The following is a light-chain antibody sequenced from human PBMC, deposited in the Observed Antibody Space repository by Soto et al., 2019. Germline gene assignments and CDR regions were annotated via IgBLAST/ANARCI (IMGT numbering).Light chain of an antibody. J-gene: IGKJ4*01. CDR2: GVS. CDR3: QQYNDWLS. V-gene: IGKV3-15*01. CDR1: QSVSSN. Sequence: EIVMTQSPATLSVSPGERATLSCRASQSVSSNLAWYQQKPGQAPRLLIYGVSTRATGIPARFSGSGSGTDFTLTINSLQSEDFEVYFCQQYNDWLSFGGGTKVEIK.